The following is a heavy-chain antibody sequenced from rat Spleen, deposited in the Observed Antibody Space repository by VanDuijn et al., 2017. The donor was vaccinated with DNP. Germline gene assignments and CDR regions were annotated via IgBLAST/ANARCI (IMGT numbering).Heavy chain of an antibody. J-gene: IGHJ2*01. CDR3: TRGPNYGGDSDYFDY. V-gene: IGHV4-2*01. D-gene: IGHD1-11*01. CDR1: GFNFNDNW. CDR2: INKESGTI. Sequence: EVKLVESGGGLVQPGKSLKLSCAASGFNFNDNWMGWVRQAPGKGLEWIGEINKESGTIIYSPSLKDKFTISRDNVKNTLYLPTSTLGSEDTAIYFCTRGPNYGGDSDYFDYWGQGVMVTVSS.